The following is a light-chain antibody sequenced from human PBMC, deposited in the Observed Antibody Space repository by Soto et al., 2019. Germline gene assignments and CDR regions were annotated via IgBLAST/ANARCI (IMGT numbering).Light chain of an antibody. CDR1: QSVSSSY. J-gene: IGKJ3*01. V-gene: IGKV3-20*01. Sequence: EIVLTQSPGTLSLSPGERATLSCRASQSVSSSYLAWYQQKPGQAPRLLIYSASSRATGIPDRFSGSGSGTDFTLIISRLEPEDFAVYYCQQYGSSPLTFGPGTKVDIK. CDR2: SAS. CDR3: QQYGSSPLT.